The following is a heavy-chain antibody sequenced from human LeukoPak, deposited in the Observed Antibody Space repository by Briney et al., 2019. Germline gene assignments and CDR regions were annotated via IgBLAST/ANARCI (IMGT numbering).Heavy chain of an antibody. CDR2: ISSSSSYI. CDR3: ARDRGYTRTNTGGYPVFDL. CDR1: GFTFSSYS. Sequence: GGSLRLPCAASGFTFSSYSMNWVRQAPGKGLEWVSSISSSSSYIYYADSVKGRFTISRDNAKNSLYLQMNSLRAEDTAVYYCARDRGYTRTNTGGYPVFDLWGQGTLVTVSS. V-gene: IGHV3-21*01. D-gene: IGHD2-8*02. J-gene: IGHJ4*02.